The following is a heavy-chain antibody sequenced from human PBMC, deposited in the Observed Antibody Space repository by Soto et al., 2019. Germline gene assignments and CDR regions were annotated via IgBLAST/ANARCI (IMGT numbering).Heavy chain of an antibody. CDR2: IIRLLDTT. CDR1: GGTFSNDI. Sequence: SVKVSCKNSGGTFSNDIITWVRQAPGQGLEWMGRIIRLLDTTNYAQKFQGRVTITADKSTGTAYMELNSLRSEDTAVYYCVRDSPIGSTFSVYDGIDYWGQGTLVTVSS. J-gene: IGHJ4*02. V-gene: IGHV1-69*08. D-gene: IGHD5-12*01. CDR3: VRDSPIGSTFSVYDGIDY.